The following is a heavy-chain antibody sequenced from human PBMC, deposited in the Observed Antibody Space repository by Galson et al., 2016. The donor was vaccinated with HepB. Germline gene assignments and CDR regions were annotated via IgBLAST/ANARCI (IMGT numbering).Heavy chain of an antibody. D-gene: IGHD2-2*01. CDR1: GFTFSSYG. J-gene: IGHJ4*02. Sequence: SLRLSCAASGFTFSSYGMHWVRQAPGKGLEWMAVISQDGSNKYYADSVKGRFTISRDTSNNTLYLQMNSLRAEDTAVYYCARTIVAVPGANDYFDYWGQGTLVTVSS. CDR3: ARTIVAVPGANDYFDY. V-gene: IGHV3-30*03. CDR2: ISQDGSNK.